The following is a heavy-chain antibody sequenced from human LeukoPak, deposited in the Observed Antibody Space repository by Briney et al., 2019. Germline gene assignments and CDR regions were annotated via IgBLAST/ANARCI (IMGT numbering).Heavy chain of an antibody. CDR1: GGFISSGGYY. CDR2: IYTSGST. CDR3: ARAPNWNHNWFDP. V-gene: IGHV4-61*02. Sequence: SETLSLTCTVSGGFISSGGYYWSWSRQPAGNGLEWIGRIYTSGSTNYNPSLKSRVTMSVDTSKNQFSLKLSSVTAADTAAYYCARAPNWNHNWFDPWGQGTLVTVSS. D-gene: IGHD1-1*01. J-gene: IGHJ5*02.